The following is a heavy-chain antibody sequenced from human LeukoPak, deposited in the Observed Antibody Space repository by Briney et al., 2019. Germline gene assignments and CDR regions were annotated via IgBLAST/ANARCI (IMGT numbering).Heavy chain of an antibody. V-gene: IGHV1-18*04. CDR2: ISAYNGNT. D-gene: IGHD2-15*01. CDR3: ARDFESLVVAATWYYYYGMDV. Sequence: GASVKVSCKASGYTFTSYGISRVRQAPGQGLEWMGWISAYNGNTNYAQKLQGRVTMTTDPSTSTAYMELRSLRSDDTAVYYCARDFESLVVAATWYYYYGMDVWGQGTTVTVSS. CDR1: GYTFTSYG. J-gene: IGHJ6*02.